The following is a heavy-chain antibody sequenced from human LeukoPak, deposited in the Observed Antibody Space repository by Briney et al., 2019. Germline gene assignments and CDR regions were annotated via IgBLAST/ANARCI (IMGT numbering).Heavy chain of an antibody. CDR2: ISSSGRTT. V-gene: IGHV3-48*03. CDR1: GFTFSSYE. D-gene: IGHD5-24*01. J-gene: IGHJ4*02. Sequence: GGSLRLSCAASGFTFSSYEMNWVRQAPGKGLEWVSYISSSGRTTHYADSVKGRFTISRDNAKNSLYLQMNSLRAEETAVYYCARGDGYNRGDYWGQGTLVTVSS. CDR3: ARGDGYNRGDY.